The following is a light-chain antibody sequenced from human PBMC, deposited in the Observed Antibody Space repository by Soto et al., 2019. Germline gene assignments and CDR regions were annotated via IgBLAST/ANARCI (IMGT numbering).Light chain of an antibody. CDR2: KAS. CDR3: QQYNSLWT. V-gene: IGKV1-5*03. CDR1: QSISSW. Sequence: DIQMTQSPSTLSASVGDRVTITCRASQSISSWLAWYQQKPGKAPKLLIYKASSLESGVPSRFSGSGTGTELNLAISSLQPDDFATCFCQQYNSLWTFGQGTKVEIK. J-gene: IGKJ1*01.